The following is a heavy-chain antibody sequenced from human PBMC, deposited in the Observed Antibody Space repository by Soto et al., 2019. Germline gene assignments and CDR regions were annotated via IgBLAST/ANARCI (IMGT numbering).Heavy chain of an antibody. CDR1: GFSFTDAW. D-gene: IGHD3-22*01. CDR3: TSGPYYNTGGLDS. J-gene: IGHJ4*02. Sequence: DVQLMESGGGLVQPGGSLRLSCAASGFSFTDAWMNWVRQGPGKGLEWVGRAKTTAYGGTIAYAAPVKGRFIISRDDSKNTLSLQMNSLKPEDTAVYYCTSGPYYNTGGLDSWGQGTLVTVSS. V-gene: IGHV3-15*07. CDR2: AKTTAYGGTI.